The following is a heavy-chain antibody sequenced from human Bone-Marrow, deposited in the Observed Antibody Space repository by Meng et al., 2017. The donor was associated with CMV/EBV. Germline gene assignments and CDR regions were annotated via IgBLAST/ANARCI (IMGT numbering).Heavy chain of an antibody. CDR2: IIPIFGTA. J-gene: IGHJ4*02. CDR1: GGTFSSYA. CDR3: ARDRLRWVASTIGANS. Sequence: SVKVSCKASGGTFSSYAISWVRQAPGQGLEWMGGIIPIFGTANYAQKFQGRVTITTDESTSTAYMELSSLRSEDTAVYYCARDRLRWVASTIGANSWGLGTLVTVSS. V-gene: IGHV1-69*05. D-gene: IGHD2/OR15-2a*01.